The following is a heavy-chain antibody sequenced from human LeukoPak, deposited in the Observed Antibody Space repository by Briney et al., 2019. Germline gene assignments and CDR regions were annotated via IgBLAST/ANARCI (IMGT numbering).Heavy chain of an antibody. CDR2: ISWNSGSI. D-gene: IGHD6-13*01. CDR3: AKDRGYSPNEYYMDV. CDR1: GFTFDDYA. Sequence: GGSLRLSCAASGFTFDDYAMHWVRQAPGKGLEWVSGISWNSGSIGYADSVKGRFTISRDNAKNSLYLQMNSLRAEDTALYYCAKDRGYSPNEYYMDVWGKGTTVTISS. V-gene: IGHV3-9*01. J-gene: IGHJ6*03.